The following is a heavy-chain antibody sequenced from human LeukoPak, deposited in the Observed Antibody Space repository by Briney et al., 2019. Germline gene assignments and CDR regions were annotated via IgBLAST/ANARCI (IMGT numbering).Heavy chain of an antibody. CDR3: ARQRDDYGDHYYFDY. D-gene: IGHD4-17*01. V-gene: IGHV4-59*08. Sequence: SQTLSLTCTVSGGSISSYYWSWIRQPPGKGLEWIGYIYYSGSTNYNPSFKSRVTISVDTSKNQFSLKLSSVTAADTAVYYCARQRDDYGDHYYFDYWGQGTLVTVSS. CDR1: GGSISSYY. CDR2: IYYSGST. J-gene: IGHJ4*02.